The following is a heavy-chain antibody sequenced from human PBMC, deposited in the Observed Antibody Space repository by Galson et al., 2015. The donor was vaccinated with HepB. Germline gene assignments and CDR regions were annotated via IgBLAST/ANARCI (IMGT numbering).Heavy chain of an antibody. J-gene: IGHJ6*03. D-gene: IGHD4-23*01. Sequence: SLRLSCAASGFTVSSNHMSWVRQAPGKGLEWVSVIYSGGSTYYADSVKGRFTISRDNSKNTLYLQMNSLRAEDTAVYYCARNSRYGGNFYYYYYMDVWGKGTTVTVSS. V-gene: IGHV3-66*01. CDR1: GFTVSSNH. CDR3: ARNSRYGGNFYYYYYMDV. CDR2: IYSGGST.